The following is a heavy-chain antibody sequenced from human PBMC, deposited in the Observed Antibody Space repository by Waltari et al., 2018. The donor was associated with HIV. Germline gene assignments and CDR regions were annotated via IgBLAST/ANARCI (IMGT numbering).Heavy chain of an antibody. CDR1: GFNFKGSA. D-gene: IGHD6-13*01. CDR3: TRWTAAAGTAFDY. V-gene: IGHV3-73*01. Sequence: EVQLVESGGALVQPGGSLKLSCAASGFNFKGSAIHWVRQGSGKWLEWFGRTRSKLVCFATAYGASMKGRFTISRDDSKNTAYLQMNSLKTEDTALYYCTRWTAAAGTAFDYWGLGTLVTVSS. J-gene: IGHJ4*02. CDR2: TRSKLVCFAT.